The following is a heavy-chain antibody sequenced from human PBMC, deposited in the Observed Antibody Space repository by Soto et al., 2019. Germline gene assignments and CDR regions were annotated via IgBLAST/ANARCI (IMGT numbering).Heavy chain of an antibody. V-gene: IGHV4-31*03. CDR2: MFYSGST. J-gene: IGHJ4*02. CDR1: GASISSGRSY. CDR3: ARDNGYGHFDS. Sequence: PSETLSLTCTVSGASISSGRSYWSWIRQHPGKGLEWIGYMFYSGSTYYHPSLKSRVNISADTSKNQFSLRLTSVTPADTAVYYCARDNGYGHFDSWGQGTVGTVPQ. D-gene: IGHD5-12*01.